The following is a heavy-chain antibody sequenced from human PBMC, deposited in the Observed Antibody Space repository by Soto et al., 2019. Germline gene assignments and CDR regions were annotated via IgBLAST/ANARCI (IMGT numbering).Heavy chain of an antibody. CDR3: ASFSSWYFMDF. CDR1: GYSFNSYW. CDR2: IDPSDSYT. Sequence: GESLKISWKGSGYSFNSYWISWVRQMPGEGLEWMGRIDPSDSYTNYSPSFQGHVTISADKSISTAYLQWSSLKTSDTAMYYCASFSSWYFMDFLGQGNTVTVPS. J-gene: IGHJ6*02. D-gene: IGHD6-13*01. V-gene: IGHV5-10-1*01.